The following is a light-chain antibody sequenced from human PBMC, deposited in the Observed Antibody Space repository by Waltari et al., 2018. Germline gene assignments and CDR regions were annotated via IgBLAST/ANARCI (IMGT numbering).Light chain of an antibody. J-gene: IGLJ3*02. CDR1: STDDGDYNY. Sequence: QSALAQPVSVSGSPGQSITNSCTGASTDDGDYNYVSWYQQIPGKAPTAMIYDVTKRPAGVSNRFSGSNSGNSASLSISGLQAEDEAHYYCCSYAGRSTWVFGVGTKVTVL. CDR3: CSYAGRSTWV. CDR2: DVT. V-gene: IGLV2-14*03.